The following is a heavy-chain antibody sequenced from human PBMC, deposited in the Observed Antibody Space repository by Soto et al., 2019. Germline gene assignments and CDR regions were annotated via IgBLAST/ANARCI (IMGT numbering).Heavy chain of an antibody. D-gene: IGHD6-19*01. J-gene: IGHJ4*02. V-gene: IGHV4-59*01. CDR2: IHYSGST. CDR1: GGSISTYY. Sequence: QVQLQESGPGLVKASETLSLTCSVSGGSISTYYWSWIRQPPGKGLEWIGYIHYSGSTSYNPPLNSRVTISVDTSNNQLSLKLRSVTPADTAVYYCAREYSSFDYWGQGILVSVSS. CDR3: AREYSSFDY.